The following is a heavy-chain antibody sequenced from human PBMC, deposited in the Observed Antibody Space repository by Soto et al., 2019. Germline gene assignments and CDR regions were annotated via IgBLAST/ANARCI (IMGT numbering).Heavy chain of an antibody. CDR2: IYFTGST. V-gene: IGHV4-61*01. J-gene: IGHJ5*02. CDR3: TRGPPRVQWFDP. Sequence: PSETLSLTCTGSGGAVSSGTYYWSWIRQPPGKGLEWIGHIYFTGSTNYNPSLKSRVTMSLDTSRNQFSLKLSSVTAADTAVYYCTRGPPRVQWFDPWGLGTLVTVSS. CDR1: GGAVSSGTYY.